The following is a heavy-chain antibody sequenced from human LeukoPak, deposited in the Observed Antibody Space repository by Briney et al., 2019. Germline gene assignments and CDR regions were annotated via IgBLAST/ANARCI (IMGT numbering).Heavy chain of an antibody. J-gene: IGHJ6*02. Sequence: GGSLRLSCAASGFTFSSYSMNWVRQAPGKGLEWVSYISSSSSTIYYADSVKGRFTISRDNAKNSLYLQMNSLRAEDTAVYYCARASPPDIVVVPAAIWYYYYGIDVWGQGTTVTVSS. CDR3: ARASPPDIVVVPAAIWYYYYGIDV. CDR2: ISSSSSTI. D-gene: IGHD2-2*02. V-gene: IGHV3-48*01. CDR1: GFTFSSYS.